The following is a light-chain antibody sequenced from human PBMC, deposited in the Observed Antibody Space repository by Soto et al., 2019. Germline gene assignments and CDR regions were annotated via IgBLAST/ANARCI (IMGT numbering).Light chain of an antibody. J-gene: IGKJ5*01. CDR2: GIS. Sequence: EVVMTQSPDTLSLSPGETATLSCRASRAIGRDYLAWYQQRPGQVPRLLIYGISTRATDIPARFSGSGSGTEFTLTISSLQPEDFAVYYCQQYTQWPITFGQGTRLEIK. V-gene: IGKV3-15*01. CDR3: QQYTQWPIT. CDR1: RAIGRD.